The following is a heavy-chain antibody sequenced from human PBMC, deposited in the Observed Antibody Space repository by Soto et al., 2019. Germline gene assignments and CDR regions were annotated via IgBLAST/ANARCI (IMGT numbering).Heavy chain of an antibody. J-gene: IGHJ4*02. CDR3: ARARYDYVWGSYRYLPFDY. CDR1: GGSFSGYY. D-gene: IGHD3-16*02. V-gene: IGHV4-34*01. CDR2: INHSGST. Sequence: QVQLQQWGAGLLKPSETLSLTCAVYGGSFSGYYWSWIRQPPGKGLEWIGEINHSGSTNYNPSLKNRFTISVDTSKNQFSLKLSSVTAADTAVYYCARARYDYVWGSYRYLPFDYWGQGTLVTVSS.